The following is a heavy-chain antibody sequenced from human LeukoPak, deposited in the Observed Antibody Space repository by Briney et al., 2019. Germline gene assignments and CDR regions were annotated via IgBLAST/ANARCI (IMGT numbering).Heavy chain of an antibody. CDR3: ARAILGYCTNGVCPDYYYGMDV. V-gene: IGHV1-69*13. CDR2: IIPIFGTA. J-gene: IGHJ6*02. Sequence: GASVKVSCKASGYTFTSYGISWVRQAPGQGLEWMGGIIPIFGTANYAQKFQGRVTITADESTSTAYMELSSLRSEDTAVYYCARAILGYCTNGVCPDYYYGMDVWGQGTTVTVSS. D-gene: IGHD2-8*01. CDR1: GYTFTSYG.